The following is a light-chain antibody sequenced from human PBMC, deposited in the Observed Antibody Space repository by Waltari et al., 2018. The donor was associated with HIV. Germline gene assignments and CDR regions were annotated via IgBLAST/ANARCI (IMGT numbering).Light chain of an antibody. Sequence: QSVLTQPPSVSAAPGQTVTISCSGSTATIGYNYVTWPQHFPRTAHKLLIYDTDKRPSGIPDRFSVSKSGTSATLAIAGLQTGDEADYYCGTWYSSLSNSWVFGGGTRLTVL. J-gene: IGLJ3*02. CDR3: GTWYSSLSNSWV. V-gene: IGLV1-51*01. CDR1: TATIGYNY. CDR2: DTD.